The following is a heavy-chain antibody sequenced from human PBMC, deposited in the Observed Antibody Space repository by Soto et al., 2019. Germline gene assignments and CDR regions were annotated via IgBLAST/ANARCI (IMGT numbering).Heavy chain of an antibody. D-gene: IGHD6-13*01. J-gene: IGHJ4*02. CDR2: INHSGST. V-gene: IGHV4-34*01. CDR1: GVSFSGYS. CDR3: AGVQYSSSWSFDY. Sequence: SQTLSLTSAAYGVSFSGYSRSWILQPPGKGLEWIGEINHSGSTNYNPFLKSRVTISVDTSKNQFSLKLSSVTAADTAVYYCAGVQYSSSWSFDYWGQG.